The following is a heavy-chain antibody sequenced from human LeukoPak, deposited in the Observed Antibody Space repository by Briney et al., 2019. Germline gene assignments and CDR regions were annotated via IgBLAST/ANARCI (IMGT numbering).Heavy chain of an antibody. CDR1: GGSISSYY. CDR2: IYYSGST. CDR3: AREGFSPVGFDY. D-gene: IGHD3-16*01. J-gene: IGHJ4*02. V-gene: IGHV4-59*12. Sequence: SETLSLTCTVSGGSISSYYWSWIRQPPGKGLEWIGYIYYSGSTNYNPSLKSRVTISVDTSKNQFSLKLSSVTAADTAVYYCAREGFSPVGFDYWGQGTLVTVSS.